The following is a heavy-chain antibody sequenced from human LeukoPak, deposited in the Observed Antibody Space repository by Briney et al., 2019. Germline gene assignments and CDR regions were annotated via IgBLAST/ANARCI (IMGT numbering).Heavy chain of an antibody. CDR3: ARDITIFGVVIRDYYYGMDV. J-gene: IGHJ6*02. CDR2: IYTSGST. D-gene: IGHD3-3*01. CDR1: GGSISSYY. V-gene: IGHV4-4*07. Sequence: SETLSLTCTVSGGSISSYYWSWIRQPAGKGLEWIGRIYTSGSTNYNPSLKSRVTMSVDTSKNQFSLKLSSVTAADTAVYYCARDITIFGVVIRDYYYGMDVWGQGTTVTVSS.